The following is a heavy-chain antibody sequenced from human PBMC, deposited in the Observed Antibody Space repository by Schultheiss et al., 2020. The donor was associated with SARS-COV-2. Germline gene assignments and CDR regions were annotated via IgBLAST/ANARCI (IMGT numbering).Heavy chain of an antibody. CDR2: ISSSGSTI. Sequence: GGSLRLSCAASGFTFSSYEMNWVRQAPGKGLEWVSYISSSGSTIYYADSVKGRFTISRDNAKNSLYLQMNSLRAEDTAVYYCATLPEGVYAIHFDYWGQGTLVTVSS. D-gene: IGHD2-8*01. CDR3: ATLPEGVYAIHFDY. CDR1: GFTFSSYE. J-gene: IGHJ4*02. V-gene: IGHV3-48*03.